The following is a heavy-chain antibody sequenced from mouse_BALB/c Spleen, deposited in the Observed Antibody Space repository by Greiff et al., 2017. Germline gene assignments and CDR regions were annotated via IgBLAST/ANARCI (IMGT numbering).Heavy chain of an antibody. CDR1: GFNIKDTY. V-gene: IGHV14-3*02. CDR2: IDPANGNT. J-gene: IGHJ3*01. Sequence: VQLQQSGAELVKPGASVKLSCTASGFNIKDTYMHWVKQRPEQGLEWIGRIDPANGNTKYDPKFQGKATITADTSSNTAYLQLSSLTSEDTAVYYCARFYYDYDDAFAYWGQGTLVTVSA. D-gene: IGHD2-4*01. CDR3: ARFYYDYDDAFAY.